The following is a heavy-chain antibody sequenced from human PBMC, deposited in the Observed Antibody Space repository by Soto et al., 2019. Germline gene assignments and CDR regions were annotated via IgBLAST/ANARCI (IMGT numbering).Heavy chain of an antibody. D-gene: IGHD2-15*01. J-gene: IGHJ6*03. CDR1: GYSFTSYW. CDR3: ARQYCSGGSCYGGDYYHMDV. CDR2: IYPGDSDT. V-gene: IGHV5-51*01. Sequence: PGESLKISCKGSGYSFTSYWIGWVRQMPGKGLEWVGIIYPGDSDTRYSPSFQGQVTISADKSISTAYLQWSSLKASDTAMYYCARQYCSGGSCYGGDYYHMDVWGKGTTVTVSS.